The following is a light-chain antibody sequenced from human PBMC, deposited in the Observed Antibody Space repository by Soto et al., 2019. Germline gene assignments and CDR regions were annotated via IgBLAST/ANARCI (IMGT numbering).Light chain of an antibody. J-gene: IGKJ2*01. CDR1: QGISSY. CDR3: QQLNSYPYMYT. Sequence: DIQLTQSPSFLSASVGDRVTITCRASQGISSYLAWYQQKPGKAPKLLIYAASTLQSGVPSRFSGSESGTEFTLTISSLQPEDFATYYCQQLNSYPYMYTFGQGTKLEIK. CDR2: AAS. V-gene: IGKV1-9*01.